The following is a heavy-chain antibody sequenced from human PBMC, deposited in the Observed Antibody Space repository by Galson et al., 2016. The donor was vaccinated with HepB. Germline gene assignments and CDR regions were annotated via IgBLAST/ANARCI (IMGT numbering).Heavy chain of an antibody. J-gene: IGHJ4*02. D-gene: IGHD5-18*01. CDR2: VIPIFGTM. Sequence: SVKVSCTGSGGFFTSYAISWVRQAPGQGLEWMGGVIPIFGTMNYAHKFQGRVTITAYRSTNTAYMEMNNLKSEDTAVYYCARGSYGYDYGFFEDWGQGTLVTVSS. CDR3: ARGSYGYDYGFFED. CDR1: GGFFTSYA. V-gene: IGHV1-69*06.